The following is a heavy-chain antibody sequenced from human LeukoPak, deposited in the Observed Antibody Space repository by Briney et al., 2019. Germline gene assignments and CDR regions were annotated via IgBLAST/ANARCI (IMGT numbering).Heavy chain of an antibody. Sequence: GGSLRLSCAASGFTFSSYCMNWVRQAPGKGLEWVSYISGSSGTIYYADSVKGRFPISRDNAKNSLYLQMNSLRAEDTAVYYCARRSEFGVLYYMDVWGKGTTVTVSS. CDR1: GFTFSSYC. V-gene: IGHV3-48*01. CDR3: ARRSEFGVLYYMDV. D-gene: IGHD3-16*01. J-gene: IGHJ6*03. CDR2: ISGSSGTI.